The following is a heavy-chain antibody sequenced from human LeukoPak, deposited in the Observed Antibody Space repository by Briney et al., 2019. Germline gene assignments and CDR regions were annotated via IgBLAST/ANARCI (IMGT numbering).Heavy chain of an antibody. V-gene: IGHV4-34*01. CDR1: GGSFSGYY. Sequence: TSETLSLTCAVYGGSFSGYYWSWIRQPPGKGLEWIGEINHSGSTNYNPSLKSRVTISVDTSKNQFSLKLSSVTAADTAVYYCARCTAAAAINPFDYWGQGTLVTISS. J-gene: IGHJ4*02. CDR3: ARCTAAAAINPFDY. CDR2: INHSGST. D-gene: IGHD6-13*01.